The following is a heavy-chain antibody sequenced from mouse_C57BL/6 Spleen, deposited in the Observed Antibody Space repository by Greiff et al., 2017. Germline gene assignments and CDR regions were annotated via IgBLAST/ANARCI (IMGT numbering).Heavy chain of an antibody. J-gene: IGHJ2*01. CDR2: IHPNSGST. V-gene: IGHV1-64*01. CDR1: GYTFTSYW. CDR3: ARSPITTVVAGDFDY. D-gene: IGHD1-1*01. Sequence: QVQLQQPGAELVKPGASVKLSCKASGYTFTSYWMHWVKQRPGQGLEWIGMIHPNSGSTNYNEKFKSKATLTVDKSSSTAYMQLSSLTSEDSAVYYCARSPITTVVAGDFDYWGQGTTLTVSS.